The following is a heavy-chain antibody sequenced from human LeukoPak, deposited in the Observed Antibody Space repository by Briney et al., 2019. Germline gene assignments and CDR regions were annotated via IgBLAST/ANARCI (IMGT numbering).Heavy chain of an antibody. CDR2: VSGYNGNT. Sequence: ASVKVSCKASGYTFTSYDINWVRQAPGQGLEWMGWVSGYNGNTNYAQKFEGRVAMTADTSSSTAYMELRSLRSDDTAIYYCARGDWFDPWGQGTLVTVSS. V-gene: IGHV1-18*01. CDR3: ARGDWFDP. CDR1: GYTFTSYD. J-gene: IGHJ5*02. D-gene: IGHD2-21*01.